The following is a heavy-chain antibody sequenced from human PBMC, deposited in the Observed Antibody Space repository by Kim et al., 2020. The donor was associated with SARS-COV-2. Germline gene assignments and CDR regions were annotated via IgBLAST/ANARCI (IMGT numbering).Heavy chain of an antibody. CDR1: GFTFSNAW. Sequence: GGSLRLSCAASGFTFSNAWMSWVRQAPGKGLEWVGRIKSKTDGGTTDYAAPVNGRFTISRDDSKNTLYLQMNSLKTEDTAVYYCTTDRIDYDYVWVSYRPKGMDVWGQGTTVTVSS. J-gene: IGHJ6*01. V-gene: IGHV3-15*01. CDR2: IKSKTDGGTT. CDR3: TTDRIDYDYVWVSYRPKGMDV. D-gene: IGHD3-16*02.